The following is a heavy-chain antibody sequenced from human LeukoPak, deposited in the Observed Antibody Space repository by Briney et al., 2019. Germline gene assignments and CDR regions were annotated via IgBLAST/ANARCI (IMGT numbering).Heavy chain of an antibody. CDR2: IYPGDSDT. V-gene: IGHV5-51*01. J-gene: IGHJ4*02. CDR3: ARLTDGSTWYYFED. D-gene: IGHD5-24*01. CDR1: GYTFTTYW. Sequence: GESLKISCKGSGYTFTTYWIAWVRQKPGIGLEWMGIIYPGDSDTRYSPSFQGQVTISADKSISTVYLQWSSLKASDTAMYYCARLTDGSTWYYFEDWGQGTLVTVSS.